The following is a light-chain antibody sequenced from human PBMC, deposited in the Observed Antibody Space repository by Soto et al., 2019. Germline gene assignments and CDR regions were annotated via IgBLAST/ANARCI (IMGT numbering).Light chain of an antibody. CDR1: QTISSRY. CDR2: GAS. V-gene: IGKV3-20*01. Sequence: EIVLAQSPCTLSLSPGERATISCRASQTISSRYLTWYQQKSGQVPRLLIYGASSRATGIPDRFSGSGSGTDFTLTISRLEPEDVAVYYCHHSGNSHGTFGQGTKVEIK. J-gene: IGKJ1*01. CDR3: HHSGNSHGT.